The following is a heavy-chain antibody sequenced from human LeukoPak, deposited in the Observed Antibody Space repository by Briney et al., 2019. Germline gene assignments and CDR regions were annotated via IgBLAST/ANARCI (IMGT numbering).Heavy chain of an antibody. D-gene: IGHD3-10*01. CDR2: IWYDGSNK. J-gene: IGHJ3*02. Sequence: PGGSLRLSCAASGFTFSSYGMHWVRQAPGKGLEWVAVIWYDGSNKYYADSVKGRFTISRDNSKNTLYLQMNSLRAEDTAVYYCARDPDYYGFDGAFDIWGQGTMVTVSS. CDR1: GFTFSSYG. CDR3: ARDPDYYGFDGAFDI. V-gene: IGHV3-33*01.